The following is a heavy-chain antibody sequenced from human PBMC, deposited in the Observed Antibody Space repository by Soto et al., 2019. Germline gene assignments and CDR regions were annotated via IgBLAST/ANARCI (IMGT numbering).Heavy chain of an antibody. D-gene: IGHD2-15*01. CDR2: IYHSGST. CDR1: GGSISSSNW. Sequence: PSETLSLTCAVSGGSISSSNWWSWVRQPPGKGLEWIGEIYHSGSTNYNPSLKSRVTISVDKSKNQFSLKLSSVTAADMAVYYCARGDCSGGSCYSVDIWGQGTMVTVSS. J-gene: IGHJ3*02. CDR3: ARGDCSGGSCYSVDI. V-gene: IGHV4-4*02.